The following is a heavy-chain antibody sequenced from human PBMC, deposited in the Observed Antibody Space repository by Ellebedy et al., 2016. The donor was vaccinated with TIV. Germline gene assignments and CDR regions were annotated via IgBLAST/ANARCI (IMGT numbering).Heavy chain of an antibody. D-gene: IGHD6-25*01. CDR1: GFTFSSYA. CDR2: ISGSGGIR. Sequence: GESLKISXAASGFTFSSYAMTWVRQAPGKGLEWVSIISGSGGIRNYADSVKGRFTISRDNSKNSLYLEMNSLRGEDTALHYCAPSGFDHWGQGTLVTVSS. CDR3: APSGFDH. J-gene: IGHJ4*02. V-gene: IGHV3-23*01.